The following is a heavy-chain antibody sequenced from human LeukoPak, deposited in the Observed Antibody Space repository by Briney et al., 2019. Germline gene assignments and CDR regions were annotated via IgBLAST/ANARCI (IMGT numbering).Heavy chain of an antibody. Sequence: SETLSLTCAVYGGSFSGYYWSWIRQPQGKGLEWNGEINHSGSTNYNPSLKSRVTTSVDTSKNQFSLKLSSVTAADTAVYYCARGARLWFGELLQPRYYYGMDVWGQGTTVTVSS. CDR2: INHSGST. J-gene: IGHJ6*02. V-gene: IGHV4-34*01. CDR1: GGSFSGYY. CDR3: ARGARLWFGELLQPRYYYGMDV. D-gene: IGHD3-10*01.